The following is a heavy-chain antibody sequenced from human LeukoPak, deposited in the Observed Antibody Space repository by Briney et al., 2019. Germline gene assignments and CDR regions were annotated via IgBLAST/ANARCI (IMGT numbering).Heavy chain of an antibody. Sequence: GGSLRLSCAASGFTFSTYAMHWVRQAPGKGLEYVSAINSDGSSTYYANSVKGRFTISRDNSKNTLYLQMGILRADDMAVYYCARALYDTSGYYYGDFDNWGQGTLVTVSS. J-gene: IGHJ4*02. V-gene: IGHV3-64*01. CDR1: GFTFSTYA. CDR3: ARALYDTSGYYYGDFDN. CDR2: INSDGSST. D-gene: IGHD3-22*01.